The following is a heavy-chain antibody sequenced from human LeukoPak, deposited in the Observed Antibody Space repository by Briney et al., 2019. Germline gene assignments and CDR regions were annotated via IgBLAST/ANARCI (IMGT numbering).Heavy chain of an antibody. J-gene: IGHJ2*01. Sequence: SETLSLTCTVSAGSISAYYWTWIRQPPGKGLEWIGYTSDSGSSNYKSSLKSLVSMSVDTSKRQFSLTLTSVTAADTAVYYCARIVRQDGGYLDLWGRGSLVTVSS. CDR1: AGSISAYY. D-gene: IGHD3-16*02. CDR3: ARIVRQDGGYLDL. CDR2: TSDSGSS. V-gene: IGHV4-59*08.